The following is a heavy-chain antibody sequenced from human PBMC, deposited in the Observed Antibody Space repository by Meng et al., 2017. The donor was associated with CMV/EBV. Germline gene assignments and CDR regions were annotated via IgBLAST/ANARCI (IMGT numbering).Heavy chain of an antibody. J-gene: IGHJ6*02. CDR1: GFTFSSYA. V-gene: IGHV3-30*04. CDR2: ISYDGSNK. Sequence: GESLKISCAASGFTFSSYAMHRVRQAPGKGLEWVAVISYDGSNKYYADSVKGRFTISRDNSKNTLYLQMNSLRAEDTAVYYCARGDSSVYYYYYYGMDVWGQGTTVTVSS. D-gene: IGHD6-25*01. CDR3: ARGDSSVYYYYYYGMDV.